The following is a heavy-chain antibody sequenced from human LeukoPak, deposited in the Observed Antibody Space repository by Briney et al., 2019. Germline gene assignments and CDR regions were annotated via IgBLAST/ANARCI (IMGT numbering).Heavy chain of an antibody. Sequence: GGPLGFSGEAAGFTFSDYKMNWVRKPPGKGWGWFSYISSSSSTIYYADSVKGRFTISRDNAKNSLYLQMSSLRAEDTAVYYCARAYSGYTYGYHYWGQGTLVTVSS. CDR3: ARAYSGYTYGYHY. V-gene: IGHV3-48*01. CDR1: GFTFSDYK. J-gene: IGHJ4*02. CDR2: ISSSSSTI. D-gene: IGHD5-18*01.